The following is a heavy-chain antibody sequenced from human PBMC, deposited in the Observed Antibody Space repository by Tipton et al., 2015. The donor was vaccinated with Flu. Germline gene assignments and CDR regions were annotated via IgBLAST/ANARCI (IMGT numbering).Heavy chain of an antibody. CDR2: VYYTGTT. CDR3: ARHKQWLGNYFDI. J-gene: IGHJ4*02. Sequence: TLSLTCTVSGASISSYFWSWIRQPPGEGLQWIGYVYYTGTTDYNPSFKSRVTLSIDTAKNQFSLKVRSVTAADTAVYFCARHKQWLGNYFDIWGQGTQLTVSS. D-gene: IGHD6-19*01. V-gene: IGHV4-59*07. CDR1: GASISSYF.